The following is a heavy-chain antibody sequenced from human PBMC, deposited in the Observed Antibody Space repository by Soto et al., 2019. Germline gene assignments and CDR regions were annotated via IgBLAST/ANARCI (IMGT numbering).Heavy chain of an antibody. V-gene: IGHV1-18*01. CDR2: ISAYNGNT. J-gene: IGHJ4*02. CDR3: ARHSYYYGSGSYYGPRSPIPYYVDY. D-gene: IGHD3-10*01. CDR1: GYTFTSYG. Sequence: ASVKVSCKASGYTFTSYGISWVRQAPGQGLEWMGWISAYNGNTNYAQKLQGRVTMTTDTSTSTAYMELRSLRSDDTAVYYCARHSYYYGSGSYYGPRSPIPYYVDYWGQGTLVTVSS.